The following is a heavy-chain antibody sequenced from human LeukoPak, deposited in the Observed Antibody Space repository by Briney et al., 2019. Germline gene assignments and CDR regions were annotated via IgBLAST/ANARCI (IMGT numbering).Heavy chain of an antibody. CDR3: ARDFELEESVSPLYYYGMDV. CDR1: GFTVGSNY. Sequence: PGGSLRLSCAASGFTVGSNYMSWIRQAPGKGLEWVSYISSSGSTIYYADSVKGRFTISRDNAKNSLYLQMNSLRAEDTAVYYCARDFELEESVSPLYYYGMDVWGQGTTVTVSS. D-gene: IGHD3/OR15-3a*01. CDR2: ISSSGSTI. V-gene: IGHV3-11*01. J-gene: IGHJ6*02.